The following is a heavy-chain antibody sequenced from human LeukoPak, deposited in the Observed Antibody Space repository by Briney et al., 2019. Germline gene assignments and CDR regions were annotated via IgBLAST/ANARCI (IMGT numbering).Heavy chain of an antibody. V-gene: IGHV5-51*01. CDR2: IYPGDSDT. J-gene: IGHJ6*03. Sequence: GESLKISCKGSGYSFTSYWIGWVRQMPGKGLEWMGIIYPGDSDTRYSPSFQGQVTISADKSISTAYLQWSSLKASDTAMYYCARLGGPTGTTKTYYYYYYMDVWGKGTTVTVSS. CDR3: ARLGGPTGTTKTYYYYYYMDV. CDR1: GYSFTSYW. D-gene: IGHD1-1*01.